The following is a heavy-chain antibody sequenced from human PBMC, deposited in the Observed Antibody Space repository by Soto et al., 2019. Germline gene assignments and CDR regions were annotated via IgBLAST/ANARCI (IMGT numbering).Heavy chain of an antibody. D-gene: IGHD2-8*01. CDR1: GYTLTSYY. CDR2: MNLNSGNT. Sequence: ASVKVSCKASGYTLTSYYINWVRQATGQGLEWMGRMNLNSGNTVYAQKFQGRVTMTRNTSISTAYMELNSLRSDDTAAYYCAIGLHCSNDVCQDYWGHGTMVSVSS. J-gene: IGHJ4*01. CDR3: AIGLHCSNDVCQDY. V-gene: IGHV1-8*01.